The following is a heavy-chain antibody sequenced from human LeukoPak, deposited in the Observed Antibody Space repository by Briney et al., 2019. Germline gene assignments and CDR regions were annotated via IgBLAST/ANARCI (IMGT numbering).Heavy chain of an antibody. J-gene: IGHJ6*03. CDR1: GGTFSSYA. D-gene: IGHD2-2*01. V-gene: IGHV1-69*05. CDR3: ARSPLYCSSTSCYDYYYMDV. CDR2: IIPIFGTA. Sequence: SVKVSCKASGGTFSSYAISWVRQAPGQGLEWMGGIIPIFGTANYAQKFQGRVTITTDESTSTAYMELSSLRSEDPAVYYCARSPLYCSSTSCYDYYYMDVWGKGTTVTVSS.